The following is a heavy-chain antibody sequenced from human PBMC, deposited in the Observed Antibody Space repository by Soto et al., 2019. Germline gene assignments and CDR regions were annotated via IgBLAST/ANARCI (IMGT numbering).Heavy chain of an antibody. CDR3: ARSVAVPGAHTDY. V-gene: IGHV4-59*01. D-gene: IGHD6-19*01. Sequence: SETLSLTCSVSGGSISGSYWSWIRQSPGKGLEWLGYVYYTGSTNYSPSLRSRVSISVDTSKNEFSLRLSSVTAADTAVYFCARSVAVPGAHTDYWGQGTQVTISS. CDR2: VYYTGST. CDR1: GGSISGSY. J-gene: IGHJ4*02.